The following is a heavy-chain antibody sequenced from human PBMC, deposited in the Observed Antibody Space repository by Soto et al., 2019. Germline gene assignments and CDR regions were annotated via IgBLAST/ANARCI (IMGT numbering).Heavy chain of an antibody. V-gene: IGHV3-23*01. D-gene: IGHD1-26*01. CDR2: ISGSGGST. J-gene: IGHJ3*02. CDR3: AKDRTPGARGDLRVDAFEI. CDR1: GFTFSSYA. Sequence: GESLRLSCAASGFTFSSYAMSWVRQAPGKGLEWVSAISGSGGSTYYADSVKGRFTISRDNSKNTLYLQMNSLRAEDTAVYYCAKDRTPGARGDLRVDAFEIWGQGTMVTVSS.